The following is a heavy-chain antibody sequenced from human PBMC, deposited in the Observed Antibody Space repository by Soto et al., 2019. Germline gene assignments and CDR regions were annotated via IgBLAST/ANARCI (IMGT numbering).Heavy chain of an antibody. CDR3: ASPPRLAYYYYGMDV. Sequence: SVKVSCKASGGTFSSYAISWVRQAPGQGLEWMGGIIPIFGTANYAQKFQGRVTITADKSTSTAYMELSSLRSEDTAVYYCASPPRLAYYYYGMDVWGQGTTVTVS. J-gene: IGHJ6*02. CDR2: IIPIFGTA. D-gene: IGHD6-19*01. V-gene: IGHV1-69*06. CDR1: GGTFSSYA.